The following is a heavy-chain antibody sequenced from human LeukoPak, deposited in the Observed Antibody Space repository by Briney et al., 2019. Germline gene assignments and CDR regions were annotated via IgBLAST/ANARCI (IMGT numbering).Heavy chain of an antibody. D-gene: IGHD6-13*01. Sequence: GESLNISCKGSGYSFTSYWISWVRQAPGKGLEWVSSISSSSSYIYYADSVKGRFTVSRDNAKNSLYLQMNSLRAEDTAVYYCARSSGYSSSGLDYWGQGTLVTVSS. CDR2: ISSSSSYI. V-gene: IGHV3-21*01. J-gene: IGHJ4*02. CDR1: GYSFTSYW. CDR3: ARSSGYSSSGLDY.